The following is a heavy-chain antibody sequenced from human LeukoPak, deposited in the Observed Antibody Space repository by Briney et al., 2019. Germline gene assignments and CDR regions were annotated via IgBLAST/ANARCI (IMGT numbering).Heavy chain of an antibody. CDR1: GFMFRSYG. V-gene: IGHV3-21*01. D-gene: IGHD3-10*01. CDR2: ISSSSSYI. Sequence: GGTLRLPCAASGFMFRSYGMNWVRQAPGKGLEWVSSISSSSSYIYYADSVKGRFTISRDNAKNSLYLQMNSLRAEDTAVYYCARQTYYYGSGSYSNWFDPWGQGTLVTVSS. CDR3: ARQTYYYGSGSYSNWFDP. J-gene: IGHJ5*02.